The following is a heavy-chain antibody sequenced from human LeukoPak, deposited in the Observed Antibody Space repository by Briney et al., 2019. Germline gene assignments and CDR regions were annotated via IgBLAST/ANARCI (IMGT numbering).Heavy chain of an antibody. CDR2: INPNSGGT. CDR1: GYTFTGYY. V-gene: IGHV1-2*02. D-gene: IGHD3-9*01. CDR3: ARGPMDFDWLSIDY. Sequence: EASVKVSCKASGYTFTGYYIHWVRQAPGQGLEWMGWINPNSGGTNYAQKFQGRVTMTRDTSISTAYMELSRLRSDDTAVYYCARGPMDFDWLSIDYWGQGTLVTVSS. J-gene: IGHJ4*02.